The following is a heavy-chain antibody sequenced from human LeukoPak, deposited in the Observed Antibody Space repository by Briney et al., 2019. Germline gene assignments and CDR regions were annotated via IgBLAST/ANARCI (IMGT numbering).Heavy chain of an antibody. CDR2: INSDGSWT. Sequence: GGSLRLSCAASGSYWMHWVRQVPGKGLVWVSHINSDGSWTSYADSVKGRYTISKDNAKNTVYLQMNSLRAEDTAVYYCVSFYETYWGRGTLVTVSS. D-gene: IGHD2/OR15-2a*01. V-gene: IGHV3-74*01. CDR1: GSYW. J-gene: IGHJ4*02. CDR3: VSFYETY.